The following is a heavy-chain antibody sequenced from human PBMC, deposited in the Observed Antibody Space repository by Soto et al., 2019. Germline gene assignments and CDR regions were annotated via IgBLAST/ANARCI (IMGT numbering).Heavy chain of an antibody. V-gene: IGHV3-21*01. D-gene: IGHD1-26*01. CDR3: ARDVAGAVDAFDI. J-gene: IGHJ3*02. Sequence: EVQLVESGGGLVKPGGSLRLSCAASGFTFSIHSMNWVRQAPGKGLEWVSSISNSGSYIYYEDPVKGRFTISRDNARNSLYLQMNSLSVEDTAVYYCARDVAGAVDAFDIWGQGTMVTVSS. CDR2: ISNSGSYI. CDR1: GFTFSIHS.